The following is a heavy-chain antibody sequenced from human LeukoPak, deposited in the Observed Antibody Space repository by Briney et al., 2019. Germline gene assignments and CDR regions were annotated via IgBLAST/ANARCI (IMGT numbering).Heavy chain of an antibody. J-gene: IGHJ4*02. V-gene: IGHV4-38-2*02. CDR1: GYSISSGYY. CDR2: IYHSGST. CDR3: AGVAYSIFSFDY. D-gene: IGHD4-11*01. Sequence: PSETLSLTCTVSGYSISSGYYWGWIRQPPGKGLEWIGSIYHSGSTYYNPSLKSRVTISVDTSKNQFSLKLSSVTAADTAVYYCAGVAYSIFSFDYWGQGTLVTVSS.